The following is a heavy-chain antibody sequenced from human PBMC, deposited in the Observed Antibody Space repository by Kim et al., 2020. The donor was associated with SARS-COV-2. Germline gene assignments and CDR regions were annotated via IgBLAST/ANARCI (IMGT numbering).Heavy chain of an antibody. V-gene: IGHV3-30-3*01. J-gene: IGHJ3*02. CDR3: ARGRPRITMMVVVTRNVYYAVDI. CDR2: ISYDGSNK. CDR1: GFTFSSYA. D-gene: IGHD3-22*01. Sequence: GGSLRLSCAASGFTFSSYAMPWVRQAPGKGLEWVAVISYDGSNKYYADSVKGRFTISRDNSKNTLYLQMNSLRAEDTAVYYCARGRPRITMMVVVTRNVYYAVDIWGQGTIVTVSS.